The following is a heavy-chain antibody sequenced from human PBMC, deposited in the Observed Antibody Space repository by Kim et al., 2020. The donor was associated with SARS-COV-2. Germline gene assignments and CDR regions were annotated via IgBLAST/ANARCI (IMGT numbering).Heavy chain of an antibody. CDR1: GFTFDDYG. V-gene: IGHV3-20*01. J-gene: IGHJ6*02. D-gene: IGHD3-10*01. CDR3: ARGVYGSALYYYYGMDV. CDR2: INWNGGST. Sequence: GGSLRLSCAASGFTFDDYGMSWVRQAPGKGLEWVSGINWNGGSTGYADSVKGRFTISRDNAKNSLYLQMNSLRAEDTALYHCARGVYGSALYYYYGMDVWGQGTTVTVSS.